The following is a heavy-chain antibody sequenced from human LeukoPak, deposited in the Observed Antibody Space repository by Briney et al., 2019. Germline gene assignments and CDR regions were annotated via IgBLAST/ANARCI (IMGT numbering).Heavy chain of an antibody. CDR2: INHSGST. CDR3: ARRGRYSHYFDY. J-gene: IGHJ4*02. D-gene: IGHD2-15*01. V-gene: IGHV4-34*01. CDR1: GGSFSGYY. Sequence: SETLSLTCAVYGGSFSGYYWSWIRQPPGKGLEWIGEINHSGSTNYNPSLKSRVTISVDTSKNQFSLKLSSVTAADTAVYYCARRGRYSHYFDYWGQGTLVTVSS.